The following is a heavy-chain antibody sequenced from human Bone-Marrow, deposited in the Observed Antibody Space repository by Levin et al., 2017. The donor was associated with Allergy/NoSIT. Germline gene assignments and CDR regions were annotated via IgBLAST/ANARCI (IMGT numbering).Heavy chain of an antibody. Sequence: RASVKVSCKASGYSFTSYEINWVRHVTGQGPEWLGWMNPNTGATGYAQKFQGRVTMTRNISINTAYMELSSLRFEDTALYFCARAGGSGPIGHYYGMDVWGQGTTVAVSS. CDR2: MNPNTGAT. V-gene: IGHV1-8*01. J-gene: IGHJ6*02. CDR3: ARAGGSGPIGHYYGMDV. D-gene: IGHD3-10*01. CDR1: GYSFTSYE.